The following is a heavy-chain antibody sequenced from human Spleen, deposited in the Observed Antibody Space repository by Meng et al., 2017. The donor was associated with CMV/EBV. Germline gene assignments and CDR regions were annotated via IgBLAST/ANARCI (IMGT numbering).Heavy chain of an antibody. J-gene: IGHJ6*02. V-gene: IGHV3-30*04. CDR2: ISYDGWSK. Sequence: GESLKISCAASGFTFSHYAMYWVRQAPGKGLDWVAIISYDGWSKYYADSVKGRFTISRDNSKNTPFLQMNNLRPGDTAVYYCARGRGGDKNKYYYYYYGMDVWGQGTTVTVSS. D-gene: IGHD1/OR15-1a*01. CDR1: GFTFSHYA. CDR3: ARGRGGDKNKYYYYYYGMDV.